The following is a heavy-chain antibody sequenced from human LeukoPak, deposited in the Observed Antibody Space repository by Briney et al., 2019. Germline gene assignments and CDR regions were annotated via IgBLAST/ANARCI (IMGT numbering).Heavy chain of an antibody. Sequence: GGSLRLSCTASGFTFSSYAMSWVRQAPGKGLEWVSAISGSGGSTYYADSVKGRFTISRDNAKNSLYLQMNSLRAEDTAVYYCARDLYRIVVVPHYFDYWGQGTLVTVSS. D-gene: IGHD3-22*01. J-gene: IGHJ4*02. CDR3: ARDLYRIVVVPHYFDY. V-gene: IGHV3-23*01. CDR2: ISGSGGST. CDR1: GFTFSSYA.